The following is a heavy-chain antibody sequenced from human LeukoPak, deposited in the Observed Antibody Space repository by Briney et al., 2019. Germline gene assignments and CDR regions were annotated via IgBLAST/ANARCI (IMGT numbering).Heavy chain of an antibody. D-gene: IGHD2-15*01. CDR3: ARAGYVGYCSGGSCYPHFDY. J-gene: IGHJ4*02. CDR2: IYYSGST. Sequence: SQTLSLTCTVSGGXISSGGYYWSWIRQHPGKGLEWIGYIYYSGSTYYNPSLKSRVTISVDTSKNQFSLKLSSVTAADTAVYYCARAGYVGYCSGGSCYPHFDYWGQGTLVTVSS. V-gene: IGHV4-31*03. CDR1: GGXISSGGYY.